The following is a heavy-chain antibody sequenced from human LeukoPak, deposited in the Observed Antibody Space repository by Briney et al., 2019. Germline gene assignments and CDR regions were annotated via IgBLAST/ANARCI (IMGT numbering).Heavy chain of an antibody. J-gene: IGHJ6*02. V-gene: IGHV4-31*03. CDR2: IYYSGST. Sequence: SETLSLTCTVSGGSISSGGYYWSWIRQHPGKGLEWIGYIYYSGSTYYNPSLKSRVTISVDTSKNQFSLKLSSVTAADTAVYCCARVEDYGDQYYYYGMDVWGQGTTVTVSS. CDR1: GGSISSGGYY. D-gene: IGHD4-17*01. CDR3: ARVEDYGDQYYYYGMDV.